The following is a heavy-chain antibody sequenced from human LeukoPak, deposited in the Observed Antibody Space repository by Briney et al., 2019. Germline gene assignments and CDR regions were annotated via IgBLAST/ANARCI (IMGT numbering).Heavy chain of an antibody. Sequence: SQTLSLTCTVSGGSISSGDYQWTWIRQPPGKGLEWVGHIYYRGITYYRPSLKSRVSISVDTSENQFSLNLSSVTAADTAVYYCARSSYSGKGGRGLGYWGRGTLVTVSS. CDR2: IYYRGIT. CDR1: GGSISSGDYQ. CDR3: ARSSYSGKGGRGLGY. J-gene: IGHJ4*02. D-gene: IGHD1-26*01. V-gene: IGHV4-30-4*08.